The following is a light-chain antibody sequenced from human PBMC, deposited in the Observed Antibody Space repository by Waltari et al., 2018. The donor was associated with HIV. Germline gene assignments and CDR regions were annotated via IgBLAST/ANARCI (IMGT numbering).Light chain of an antibody. Sequence: GPGQKVTISCSGSSSNTGNNYVSWYQQLPGTAPKLLIYDNNQRPSGIPDRYSGSKSGTSATLGITGLQTGDEADYYCGTWDSSLSARVFGGGTKVTVL. V-gene: IGLV1-51*01. CDR3: GTWDSSLSARV. CDR2: DNN. CDR1: SSNTGNNY. J-gene: IGLJ3*02.